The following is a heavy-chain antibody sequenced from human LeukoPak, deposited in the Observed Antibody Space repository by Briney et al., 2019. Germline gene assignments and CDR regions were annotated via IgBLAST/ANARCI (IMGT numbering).Heavy chain of an antibody. Sequence: SDTLSLTCTVSGGSISNYYWNWIRQPAGKGLEWIGRISTSGSTNYKPSLKSRVTISVDASKNQFSLKLGSVTAADTAMYYCARGPSGYHNTGGQGTLVTVSS. CDR1: GGSISNYY. CDR3: ARGPSGYHNT. CDR2: ISTSGST. J-gene: IGHJ4*02. D-gene: IGHD5-12*01. V-gene: IGHV4-4*07.